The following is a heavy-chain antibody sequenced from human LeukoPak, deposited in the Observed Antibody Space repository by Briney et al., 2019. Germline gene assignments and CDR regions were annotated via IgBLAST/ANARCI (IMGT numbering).Heavy chain of an antibody. V-gene: IGHV1-69*13. Sequence: SVKVSCKASGGTFSSYAISWVRQAPGQGLEWMGGIIPLFGTANYAQKFQGRVTITADESTSTAYMELSSLRSEDTAVYYCASSKSGSYLNYFDYWGQGTLVTVSS. D-gene: IGHD1-26*01. CDR1: GGTFSSYA. CDR3: ASSKSGSYLNYFDY. CDR2: IIPLFGTA. J-gene: IGHJ4*02.